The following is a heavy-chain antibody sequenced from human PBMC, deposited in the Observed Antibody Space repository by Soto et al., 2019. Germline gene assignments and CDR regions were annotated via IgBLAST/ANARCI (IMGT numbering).Heavy chain of an antibody. Sequence: LCGGSISSGGYYWSWIRQHPGKGLEWIGYIYYSGSTYYNPSLKSRVTISVDTSKNQFSLKLSSVTAADTAVYYCARSTSWFDPWGQGTLVTVSS. D-gene: IGHD5-12*01. CDR2: IYYSGST. V-gene: IGHV4-31*02. J-gene: IGHJ5*02. CDR3: ARSTSWFDP. CDR1: GGSISSGGYY.